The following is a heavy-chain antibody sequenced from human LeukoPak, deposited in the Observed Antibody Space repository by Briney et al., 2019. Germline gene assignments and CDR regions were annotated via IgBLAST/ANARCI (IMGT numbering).Heavy chain of an antibody. J-gene: IGHJ6*02. CDR1: GFTFSSYG. D-gene: IGHD6-13*01. V-gene: IGHV3-30*18. Sequence: GGSLRLSCAASGFTFSSYGMHWVRQAPGKGLEWVAVISYDGSNKYYADSVKGRFTISRDNSKNTLYLQMNSQRAEDTAVYYCAKGTSSSWYYYYYGMDVWGQGTTVTVSS. CDR2: ISYDGSNK. CDR3: AKGTSSSWYYYYYGMDV.